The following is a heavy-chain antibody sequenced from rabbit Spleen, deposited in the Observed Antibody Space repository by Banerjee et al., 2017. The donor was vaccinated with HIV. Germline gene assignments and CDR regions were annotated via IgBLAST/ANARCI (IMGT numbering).Heavy chain of an antibody. CDR3: ARNGGMLNYEL. V-gene: IGHV1S40*01. CDR2: IASGSSGYT. J-gene: IGHJ4*01. Sequence: QSLEESGGDLVKPGAYLTLTCTASGFSFGSNYYMCWVCQAPGKGLEWIACIASGSSGYTYSATWATGRFTISKTSSTTVTLQMTSLTAADTATYFCARNGGMLNYELWGPGTLVTVS. CDR1: GFSFGSNYY. D-gene: IGHD6-1*01.